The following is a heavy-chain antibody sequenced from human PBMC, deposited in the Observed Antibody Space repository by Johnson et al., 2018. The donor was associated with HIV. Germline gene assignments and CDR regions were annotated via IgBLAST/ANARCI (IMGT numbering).Heavy chain of an antibody. D-gene: IGHD6-13*01. CDR3: AKDIDSVSSPGMGAFDM. J-gene: IGHJ3*02. CDR1: GFTFSSYG. CDR2: SNSDGSST. Sequence: EQLVVSGGGVVQPGRSLRLSCAASGFTFSSYGMHWVRQAPGKGLVWVSRSNSDGSSTTYADSVKGRFTISRDKAKNSLYLQMNSLRAEDTAVYYCAKDIDSVSSPGMGAFDMWGQGTMVTVS. V-gene: IGHV3-74*01.